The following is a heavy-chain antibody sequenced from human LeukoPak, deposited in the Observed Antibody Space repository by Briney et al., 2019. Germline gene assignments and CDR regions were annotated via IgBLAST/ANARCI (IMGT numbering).Heavy chain of an antibody. Sequence: QPWGSLPLSCAASGFPFSSYAMSWVRQAPGKGLEWVSAISGSGGSTYYADSVKGRFTISRDNSKNTLYLQMNSLRAEDTALYYCAKDPLVTLSGSYSGYYFDYWGQGTLVTVSS. J-gene: IGHJ4*02. CDR3: AKDPLVTLSGSYSGYYFDY. CDR1: GFPFSSYA. CDR2: ISGSGGST. D-gene: IGHD1-26*01. V-gene: IGHV3-23*01.